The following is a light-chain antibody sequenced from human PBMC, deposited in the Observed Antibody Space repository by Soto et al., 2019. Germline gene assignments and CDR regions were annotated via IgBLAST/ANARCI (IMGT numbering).Light chain of an antibody. CDR2: AAS. Sequence: DIQMTQSPSSLSASVGDRVTITCRASQGIGSYLAWYQQNPGKVPKVLIYAASTLQSGVPSRFSGSGSGTDFTLTISSLQPEDVATYYCQRYNTAPWTFGQGTKVGIK. CDR1: QGIGSY. V-gene: IGKV1-27*01. J-gene: IGKJ1*01. CDR3: QRYNTAPWT.